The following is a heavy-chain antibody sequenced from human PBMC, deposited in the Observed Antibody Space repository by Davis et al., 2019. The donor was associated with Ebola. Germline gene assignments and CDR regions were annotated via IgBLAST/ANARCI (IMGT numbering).Heavy chain of an antibody. CDR2: INWNGGIT. J-gene: IGHJ3*01. CDR1: GFSFDDYY. CDR3: ARRKSAKNAFDL. V-gene: IGHV3-20*04. Sequence: PGGSLRLSCAASGFSFDDYYMNWVRQAPGKGLEWVSGINWNGGITGYSDSVKARFTISRDNAKNSLYLQINNLRAEDTALYYCARRKSAKNAFDLWGQGTMVTVSS.